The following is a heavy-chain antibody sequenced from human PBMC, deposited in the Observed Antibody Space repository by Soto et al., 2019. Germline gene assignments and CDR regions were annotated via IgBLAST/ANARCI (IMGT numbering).Heavy chain of an antibody. CDR2: ISGSGGST. D-gene: IGHD2-2*01. CDR1: GFTFSSYG. Sequence: VQLVESGGGVVQPGRSLRLSCAASGFTFSSYGMHWVRQAPGKGLEWVSGISGSGGSTYYADSVKGRFTISRDNSKNTLYLQMNSLRAEDTAVYYCAKKGQGTYHLEYWGQGTLVTVSS. CDR3: AKKGQGTYHLEY. V-gene: IGHV3-23*04. J-gene: IGHJ4*02.